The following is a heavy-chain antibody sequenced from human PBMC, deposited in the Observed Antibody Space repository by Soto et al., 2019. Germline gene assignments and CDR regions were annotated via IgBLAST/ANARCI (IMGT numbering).Heavy chain of an antibody. CDR2: IYYSGST. Sequence: SETLSLTCSVSGGSIIGYYWSWIRQTPEKGLEWIGYIYYSGSTNYNPSLKSRVTMLIDMSKNQFSLKLTSVSAADTAVYYCAAAPRYWGQGILVTGSS. D-gene: IGHD2-15*01. CDR1: GGSIIGYY. CDR3: AAAPRY. V-gene: IGHV4-59*01. J-gene: IGHJ4*02.